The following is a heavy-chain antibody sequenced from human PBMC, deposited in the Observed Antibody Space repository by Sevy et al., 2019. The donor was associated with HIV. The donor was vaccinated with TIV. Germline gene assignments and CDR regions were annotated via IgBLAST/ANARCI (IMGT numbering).Heavy chain of an antibody. V-gene: IGHV3-30*04. Sequence: GGSLRLSCVASGFTFPIYSVLWVRQAPGKGLEWLTLISYDGSKKYYADSVKGRFTVSRDNSNNVLYLQMSSLRVEDTALYFCARVAVEDCTNDCYHRFDHWGLGTLVTVSS. CDR2: ISYDGSKK. CDR3: ARVAVEDCTNDCYHRFDH. D-gene: IGHD2-8*01. CDR1: GFTFPIYS. J-gene: IGHJ4*02.